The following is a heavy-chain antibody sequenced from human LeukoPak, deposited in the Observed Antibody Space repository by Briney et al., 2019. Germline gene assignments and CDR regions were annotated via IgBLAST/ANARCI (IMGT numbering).Heavy chain of an antibody. CDR1: GFTVSRNY. V-gene: IGHV3-53*01. Sequence: PGGSLRLSCAASGFTVSRNYMTWVRQAQGKGLEWVSVIYSGGSTYYADSVKGRFTISRDNSKNTLYLQMNSLRAEDTAVYYCVKDVSGSYAFGYWGQGTLVTVAS. J-gene: IGHJ4*02. D-gene: IGHD1-26*01. CDR3: VKDVSGSYAFGY. CDR2: IYSGGST.